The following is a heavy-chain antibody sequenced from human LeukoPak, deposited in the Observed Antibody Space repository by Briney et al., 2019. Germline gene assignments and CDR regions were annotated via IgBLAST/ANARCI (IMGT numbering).Heavy chain of an antibody. D-gene: IGHD5-18*01. J-gene: IGHJ4*02. CDR2: FDPEDGET. V-gene: IGHV1-24*01. CDR1: GGTFSSYA. Sequence: VASVKVSCKASGGTFSSYAISWVRQAPGKGLEWMGGFDPEDGETIYAQKFQGRVTMTEDTSTDTAYMELSSLRSEDTAVYYCATDLASRGYSYLDYWGQGTLVTVSS. CDR3: ATDLASRGYSYLDY.